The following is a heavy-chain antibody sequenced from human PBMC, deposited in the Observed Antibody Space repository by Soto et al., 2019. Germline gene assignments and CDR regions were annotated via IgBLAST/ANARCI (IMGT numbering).Heavy chain of an antibody. J-gene: IGHJ6*02. V-gene: IGHV4-34*01. CDR1: GGSFSGYY. CDR3: ARLYYYDSSGYYYDYYYGMDV. Sequence: ASETLSLTCAVYGGSFSGYYWSWIRQPPGKGLEWIGEINHSGSTNYNPSLKSRVTISVDTSKNQFSLKLSSVTAADTAVYYCARLYYYDSSGYYYDYYYGMDVWGQGTTVTVSS. CDR2: INHSGST. D-gene: IGHD3-22*01.